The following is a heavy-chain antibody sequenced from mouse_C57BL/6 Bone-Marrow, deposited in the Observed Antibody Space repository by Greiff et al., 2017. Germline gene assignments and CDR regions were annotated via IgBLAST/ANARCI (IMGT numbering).Heavy chain of an antibody. CDR3: ARSDCDYGGSYGYFDD. CDR1: GYTFTSYG. D-gene: IGHD1-1*01. CDR2: IYPRSGNT. J-gene: IGHJ1*03. V-gene: IGHV1-81*01. Sequence: QVQLQQSGAELARPGASVKLSCKASGYTFTSYGISWVKQRTGQGLEWIGEIYPRSGNTYYNEKFKGKDTLTADKSSSTAYMELRSLPSEDSAVXVCARSDCDYGGSYGYFDDWGTGTTVTVSS.